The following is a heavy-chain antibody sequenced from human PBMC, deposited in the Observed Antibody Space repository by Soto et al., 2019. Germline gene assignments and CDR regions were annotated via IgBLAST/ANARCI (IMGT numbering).Heavy chain of an antibody. V-gene: IGHV1-69*12. CDR3: ASRGRGWQTRDDY. J-gene: IGHJ4*02. CDR2: IIPIFGTA. CDR1: GGTFSSYA. D-gene: IGHD6-19*01. Sequence: QVQLVQSGAEVKKPGSSVKVSCKASGGTFSSYAISCVRQAPGQGLEWMGGIIPIFGTANYAHKFQGRVTITADESTSTAYMELSSLRSEDTAVYYCASRGRGWQTRDDYWGQGTLVTVSS.